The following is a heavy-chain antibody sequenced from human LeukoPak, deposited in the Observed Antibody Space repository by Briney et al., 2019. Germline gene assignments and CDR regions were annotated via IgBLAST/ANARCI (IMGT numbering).Heavy chain of an antibody. J-gene: IGHJ4*02. CDR3: TSRSDSSDYYPFY. CDR1: GFPFSGFA. Sequence: QPGGPLSLSCAASGFPFSGFAMHWVRQASGKGLEWVGRIRSKVNSYATAYAASVKGMFAISRDDSKNTAYLQMNSLKTEDTAVYFCTSRSDSSDYYPFYWGQGTLVTVSS. V-gene: IGHV3-73*01. D-gene: IGHD3-22*01. CDR2: IRSKVNSYAT.